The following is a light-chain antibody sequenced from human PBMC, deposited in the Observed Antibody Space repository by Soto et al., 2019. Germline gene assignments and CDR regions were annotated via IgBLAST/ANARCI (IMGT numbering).Light chain of an antibody. Sequence: QSALTQPASVSGSLGQSITISCTGTTSDVGAYNYVSWYQQHPGKAPQLVIYDVTNRPSGVSNRFSGSKSGNTASLTISGXXXXDEADYYCSSYTSSSTLVXGGGTKLTVL. CDR2: DVT. J-gene: IGLJ3*02. CDR3: SSYTSSSTLV. V-gene: IGLV2-14*03. CDR1: TSDVGAYNY.